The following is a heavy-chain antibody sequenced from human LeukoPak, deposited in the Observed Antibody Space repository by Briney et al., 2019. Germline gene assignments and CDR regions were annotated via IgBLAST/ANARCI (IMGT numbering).Heavy chain of an antibody. V-gene: IGHV4-30-4*01. J-gene: IGHJ6*02. Sequence: KPSETLSLTCTVSGGSISSGDYYWSWIRQPPGKGLEWIGYIYYSGSTFHNPSLKSRVTISVDTSKNQFSLKLSSVTAADTAVYYCARDRRYYYGSRSYDLGMDVWGQGTTVTVSS. CDR3: ARDRRYYYGSRSYDLGMDV. CDR2: IYYSGST. CDR1: GGSISSGDYY. D-gene: IGHD3-10*01.